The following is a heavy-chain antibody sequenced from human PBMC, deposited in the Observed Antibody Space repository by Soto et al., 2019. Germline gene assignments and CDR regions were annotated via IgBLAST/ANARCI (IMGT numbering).Heavy chain of an antibody. Sequence: GASVKVSCKASGYTFTSYGISWVRQAPGQGLEWMGWISAYNGSTNYAQKLQGRVTMTTDTSTSTAYMELRSLRSDDTAVYYCARDYSAYVWGSYHGFDYWGQGTLVTVSS. CDR3: ARDYSAYVWGSYHGFDY. J-gene: IGHJ4*02. V-gene: IGHV1-18*04. CDR2: ISAYNGST. CDR1: GYTFTSYG. D-gene: IGHD3-16*02.